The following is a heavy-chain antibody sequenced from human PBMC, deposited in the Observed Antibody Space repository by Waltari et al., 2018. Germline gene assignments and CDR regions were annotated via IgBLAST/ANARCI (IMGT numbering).Heavy chain of an antibody. CDR1: GGSISSGSYH. V-gene: IGHV4-61*02. CDR3: AATVTTYPYWYFDL. D-gene: IGHD4-17*01. CDR2: IYTSGST. Sequence: QVQLQESGPGLVKPSQTLSLTCPVSGGSISSGSYHWSWIRQPAGKGLEWIGRIYTSGSTNYNPSLKSRVTISVDTSKNQFSLKLSSVTAADTAVYYCAATVTTYPYWYFDLWGRGTLVTVSS. J-gene: IGHJ2*01.